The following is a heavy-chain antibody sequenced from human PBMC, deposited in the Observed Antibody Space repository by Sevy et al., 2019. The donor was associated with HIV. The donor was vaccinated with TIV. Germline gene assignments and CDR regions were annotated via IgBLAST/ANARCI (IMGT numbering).Heavy chain of an antibody. V-gene: IGHV3-11*01. J-gene: IGHJ4*02. CDR2: ISSSGSTI. CDR1: GFTFSDYY. Sequence: GGSLRLSCAASGFTFSDYYMSWIRQAPGKGLEWVSYISSSGSTIYYADSVKGRFTISRDNAKNSLYLQMNSLRAEDTAGYYCASYYDSSGYYRLVDYWGQGTLVTVSS. D-gene: IGHD3-22*01. CDR3: ASYYDSSGYYRLVDY.